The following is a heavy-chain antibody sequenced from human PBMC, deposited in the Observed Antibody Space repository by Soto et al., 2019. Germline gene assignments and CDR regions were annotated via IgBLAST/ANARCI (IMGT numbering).Heavy chain of an antibody. J-gene: IGHJ6*02. CDR3: ARGLMAGDYYYYGMDV. CDR1: GGTFSSYS. CDR2: IIPIFGTA. D-gene: IGHD6-19*01. Sequence: GASVKVSCKASGGTFSSYSISWVLQAPGQGLEWMGGIIPIFGTANYAQKFQGRVTITADESTSTAYMELSSLRSEDTAVYYCARGLMAGDYYYYGMDVWGQGTTVTVSS. V-gene: IGHV1-69*13.